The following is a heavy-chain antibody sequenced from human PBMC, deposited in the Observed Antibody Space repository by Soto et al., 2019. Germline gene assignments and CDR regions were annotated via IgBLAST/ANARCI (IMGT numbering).Heavy chain of an antibody. V-gene: IGHV1-69*01. CDR2: IIPIFGTA. J-gene: IGHJ4*02. CDR3: ANAYRGRKGYYFDY. Sequence: QVQLVQSGAEVKKPGSSVKVSCQASGGTFSSYAIRWVRQAPGQGLEWMGGIIPIFGTANYAQKFQGRVTITADESTSTAYMELSSLRSEDTAVYYCANAYRGRKGYYFDYWGQGTLVTVSS. CDR1: GGTFSSYA. D-gene: IGHD3-16*01.